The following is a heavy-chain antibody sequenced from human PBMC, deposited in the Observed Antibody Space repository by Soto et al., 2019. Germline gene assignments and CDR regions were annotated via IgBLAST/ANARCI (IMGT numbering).Heavy chain of an antibody. CDR2: IKQDGSEK. CDR3: ARDKSFRHDFWSGESYYFDY. J-gene: IGHJ4*02. Sequence: GGSLRLSCAASGFTFSSYWMSWVRQAPGKGLEWVANIKQDGSEKYYVDSVKGRFTISRDNAKNSLYLQMNSLRAEDTAVYYCARDKSFRHDFWSGESYYFDYWGQGTLVTVSS. D-gene: IGHD3-3*01. V-gene: IGHV3-7*01. CDR1: GFTFSSYW.